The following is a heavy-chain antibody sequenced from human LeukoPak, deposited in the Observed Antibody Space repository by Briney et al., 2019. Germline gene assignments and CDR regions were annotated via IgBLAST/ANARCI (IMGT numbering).Heavy chain of an antibody. D-gene: IGHD6-19*01. Sequence: ASVKVSCKASGYTFTGYYMHWVRQAPGQGLEWMGWINPNSGGTNYAQKLQGRVTMTTDTSTSTAYMELSRLRSDDTAVYYCASSSSGWANFDYWGQGTLVTVSS. J-gene: IGHJ4*02. CDR1: GYTFTGYY. V-gene: IGHV1-2*02. CDR3: ASSSSGWANFDY. CDR2: INPNSGGT.